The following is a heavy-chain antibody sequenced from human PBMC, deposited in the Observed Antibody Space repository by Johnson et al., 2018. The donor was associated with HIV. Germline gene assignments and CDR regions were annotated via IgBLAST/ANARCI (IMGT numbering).Heavy chain of an antibody. D-gene: IGHD1-26*01. CDR3: ARGCVGVLSNALDI. Sequence: QVQLVESGGGVVQPGRSLRLSCAASGFTFSSYGMHWVRQAPGKGLEWVAVISYDGGNKYYSDSVKVRFTISRDNSKNTLYLQMNSLRPEDTAVYYCARGCVGVLSNALDIWGQGTMVTVSS. CDR1: GFTFSSYG. J-gene: IGHJ3*02. CDR2: ISYDGGNK. V-gene: IGHV3-30*03.